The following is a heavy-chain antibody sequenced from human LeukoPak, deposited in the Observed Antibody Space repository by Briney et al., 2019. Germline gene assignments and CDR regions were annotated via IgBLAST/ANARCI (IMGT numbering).Heavy chain of an antibody. J-gene: IGHJ4*02. CDR2: ISSSSSYI. V-gene: IGHV3-21*01. CDR1: GFTFSIYS. CDR3: ARDLSYSSGWYHY. D-gene: IGHD6-19*01. Sequence: GGSLRLSCAASGFTFSIYSMNWVRQAPGKGLEWVSSISSSSSYIFYADSLKGRFTISRDNAKNSLYLQMNSLRAEDTAVYYCARDLSYSSGWYHYWGQGTLVTVSS.